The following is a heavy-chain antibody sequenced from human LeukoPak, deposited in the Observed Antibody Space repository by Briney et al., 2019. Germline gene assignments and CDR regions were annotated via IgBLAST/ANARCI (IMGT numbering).Heavy chain of an antibody. CDR3: VRRAGGYSHPYDY. V-gene: IGHV3-23*01. CDR2: VSGSGGTT. J-gene: IGHJ4*02. CDR1: GFTFSRYA. D-gene: IGHD4-23*01. Sequence: GGSLRLSCAVSGFTFSRYAMSWVRQPPAEGLGWVSTVSGSGGTTYYADSVKGRLTISRDNSKNTLYLQTNSLRGEDTAVYYCVRRAGGYSHPYDYWREGILVTVSS.